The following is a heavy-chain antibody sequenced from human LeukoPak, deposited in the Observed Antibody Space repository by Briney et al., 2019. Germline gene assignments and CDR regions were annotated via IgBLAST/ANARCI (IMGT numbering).Heavy chain of an antibody. J-gene: IGHJ3*02. CDR3: ARDWKMYYDVLTGKTPFDI. CDR2: MYYSGSA. V-gene: IGHV4-59*01. Sequence: SETLSLTCTVSGGSITDYYWSWIRHSSGKGLEWIGYMYYSGSAYYSPSLKTRVTISVDTSKNQFSLKLSSVTAADTAVYYCARDWKMYYDVLTGKTPFDIWGQGTMVTVSS. D-gene: IGHD3-9*01. CDR1: GGSITDYY.